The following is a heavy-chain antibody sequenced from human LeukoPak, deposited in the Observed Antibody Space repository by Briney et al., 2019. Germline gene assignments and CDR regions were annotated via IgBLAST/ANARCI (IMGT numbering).Heavy chain of an antibody. J-gene: IGHJ4*02. CDR1: GFTFSNYE. CDR3: ARARIAAPLLDY. V-gene: IGHV3-48*03. Sequence: GGSLRLFCAASGFTFSNYEMNWVRQTPGKGLEWVSYISDHGKSRNYVDSVKGRFTISRDNAKNSLYLQMNSLRVEDTAVYFCARARIAAPLLDYWGQGTLVTVSS. CDR2: ISDHGKSR. D-gene: IGHD6-13*01.